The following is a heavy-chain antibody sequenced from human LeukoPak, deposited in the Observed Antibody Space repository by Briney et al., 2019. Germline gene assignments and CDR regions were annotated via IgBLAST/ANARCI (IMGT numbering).Heavy chain of an antibody. CDR2: IWYDGSKK. CDR1: GFTFSSYV. J-gene: IGHJ4*02. Sequence: GRSLRLSCAASGFTFSSYVMHWVRQAPGRGLEGVAGIWYDGSKKYYADSVKGRFTISRDNAKNTLYLQMNSLRAEDTAVYYCAREGGGYDSSGYHDYWGQGTLVTVSS. CDR3: AREGGGYDSSGYHDY. D-gene: IGHD3-22*01. V-gene: IGHV3-33*01.